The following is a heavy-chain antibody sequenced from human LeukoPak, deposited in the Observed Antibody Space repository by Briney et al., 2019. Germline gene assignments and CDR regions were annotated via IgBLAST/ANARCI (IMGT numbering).Heavy chain of an antibody. Sequence: SETLSLTFTFFGASISSYYWSWIRQTPEKGLEGMGHIHTSGESRYYPSLESRLTMSIATSRNQLSLKLTSVTAADTAVYFCARLGSYHDFWGQGALVTVSS. J-gene: IGHJ4*02. D-gene: IGHD1-26*01. CDR3: ARLGSYHDF. V-gene: IGHV4-4*09. CDR1: GASISSYY. CDR2: IHTSGES.